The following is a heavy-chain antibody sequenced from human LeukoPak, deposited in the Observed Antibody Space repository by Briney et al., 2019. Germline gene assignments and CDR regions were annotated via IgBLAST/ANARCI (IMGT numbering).Heavy chain of an antibody. CDR2: MNPNSGNT. V-gene: IGHV1-8*01. CDR1: GYTFTSYD. CDR3: ARDNREYSSATMTP. Sequence: ASVKVSCKASGYTFTSYDINWVRQAAGQGIEWMGWMNPNSGNTGYAQKFQGTVPMTRNTSISTAYMELSSLRSEDTAVYYCARDNREYSSATMTPWGQGTLVTVSS. J-gene: IGHJ5*02. D-gene: IGHD6-19*01.